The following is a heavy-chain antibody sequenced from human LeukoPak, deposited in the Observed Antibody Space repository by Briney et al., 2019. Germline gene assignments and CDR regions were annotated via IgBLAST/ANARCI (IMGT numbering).Heavy chain of an antibody. CDR1: GFTFSSHT. J-gene: IGHJ4*02. V-gene: IGHV3-23*01. Sequence: GGSLRLSCAASGFTFSSHTMGWVRQAPGKGLEWVSGISGSGVNTYYADSVKGRFTISGDNSKNTLYLQMDSLRAEDTAVYYCAKAFGRATYDFWGQGILVTVSS. CDR3: AKAFGRATYDF. D-gene: IGHD1-26*01. CDR2: ISGSGVNT.